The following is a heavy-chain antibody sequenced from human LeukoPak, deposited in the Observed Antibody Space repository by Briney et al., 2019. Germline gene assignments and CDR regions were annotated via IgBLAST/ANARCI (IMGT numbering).Heavy chain of an antibody. CDR2: INHSGSA. Sequence: SETLSLTCAVYGGSFSNYYWTWIRQPPGKGLEWIGEINHSGSARYNPSLKSRVIISVDTSKNQFSLKLSSVTAADTAVYYCARDQGTIILGYFDYWGQGTLVTVSS. V-gene: IGHV4-34*01. J-gene: IGHJ4*02. D-gene: IGHD3-22*01. CDR3: ARDQGTIILGYFDY. CDR1: GGSFSNYY.